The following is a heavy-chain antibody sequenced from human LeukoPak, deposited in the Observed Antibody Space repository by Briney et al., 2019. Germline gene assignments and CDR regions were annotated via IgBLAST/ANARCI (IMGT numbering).Heavy chain of an antibody. V-gene: IGHV1-46*01. Sequence: ASVKVSCKASGYTFTSHYMHWVRQAPGQGLEWMGIINPSGGSTTYAQKFQGRVTMTRDTSTSTVYMELSSLGSEDTAVYYCARGIAAAGRRFDYWGQGTLVTVSS. J-gene: IGHJ4*02. CDR2: INPSGGST. CDR3: ARGIAAAGRRFDY. D-gene: IGHD6-13*01. CDR1: GYTFTSHY.